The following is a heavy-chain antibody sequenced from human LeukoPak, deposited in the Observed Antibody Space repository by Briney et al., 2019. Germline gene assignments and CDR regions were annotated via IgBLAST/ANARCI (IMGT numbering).Heavy chain of an antibody. D-gene: IGHD1-14*01. CDR1: GFTFTDYY. CDR3: ASDPKRRETGIDY. Sequence: GASVKVSCRASGFTFTDYYIHWVRQAPGQGLECMGWINLKSGATTYAQRFQGRVTMTRDTSISTAYMELTSLRSDDTAVYYCASDPKRRETGIDYWGQGTLVLVSS. J-gene: IGHJ4*02. CDR2: INLKSGAT. V-gene: IGHV1-2*02.